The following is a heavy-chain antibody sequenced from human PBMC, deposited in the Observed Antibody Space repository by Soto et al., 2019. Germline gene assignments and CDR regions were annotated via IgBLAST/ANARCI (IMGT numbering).Heavy chain of an antibody. V-gene: IGHV1-2*04. Sequence: QVQLVQSGAEVRKPGASVTVSCRSSGDSFNDYYIHWVRQAPGQGFEWMGWINPNGGVTKYAQKFQGWVSMTRDTSIRTVYMQLSRRRSDDTAVYYCARESVGATATLDYYNFYMDVWGTGTTVTVSS. CDR2: INPNGGVT. D-gene: IGHD1-26*01. J-gene: IGHJ6*03. CDR1: GDSFNDYY. CDR3: ARESVGATATLDYYNFYMDV.